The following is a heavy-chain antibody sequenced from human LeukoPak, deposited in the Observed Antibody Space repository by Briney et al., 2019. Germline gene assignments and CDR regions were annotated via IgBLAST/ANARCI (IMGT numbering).Heavy chain of an antibody. Sequence: ASVKVSCKASGYTFTSYGISWVRQAPGQGLEWMGWISAYNGNTNYAQKLQGRVTMTTDTSTSTAYMELRSLRSDDTAVYYCARDPYDSSGYYLGDYWGQGTLVTVSS. CDR3: ARDPYDSSGYYLGDY. V-gene: IGHV1-18*01. CDR2: ISAYNGNT. CDR1: GYTFTSYG. D-gene: IGHD3-22*01. J-gene: IGHJ4*02.